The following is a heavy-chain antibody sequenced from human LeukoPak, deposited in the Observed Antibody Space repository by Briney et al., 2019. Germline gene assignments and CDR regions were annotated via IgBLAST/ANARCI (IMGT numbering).Heavy chain of an antibody. CDR3: ARSDHFEVAAKRDWYFDL. D-gene: IGHD2-15*01. V-gene: IGHV1-46*01. J-gene: IGHJ2*01. Sequence: ASVKVSCKASGYTFTSYYMHCVRQAPGQGLEWMGIINPSGGSTRYAQKFQGRVTMTRDMSTSTVYVELSSLRSEDTAVYYCARSDHFEVAAKRDWYFDLWGRGTLVTVSS. CDR1: GYTFTSYY. CDR2: INPSGGST.